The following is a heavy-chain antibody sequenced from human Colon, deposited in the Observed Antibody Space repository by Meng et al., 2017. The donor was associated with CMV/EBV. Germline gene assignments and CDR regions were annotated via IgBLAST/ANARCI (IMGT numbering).Heavy chain of an antibody. CDR3: AKSRGLVSPDF. V-gene: IGHV3-23*01. CDR2: ISVSGSTT. J-gene: IGHJ4*02. Sequence: VQLWESGGGLVQPGGSLRLSCAASGFTFSSYPMSWVRQAPGKGLEWVSAISVSGSTTYYADSMKGRFTISRDDSKNTLFLQISTLTAEDTAVYYCAKSRGLVSPDFWGQGTLVTVSS. CDR1: GFTFSSYP. D-gene: IGHD3-10*01.